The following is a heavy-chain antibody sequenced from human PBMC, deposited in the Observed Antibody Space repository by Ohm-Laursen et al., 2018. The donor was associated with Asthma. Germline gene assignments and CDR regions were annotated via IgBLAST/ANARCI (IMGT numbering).Heavy chain of an antibody. CDR3: AKGGSSSWYEMDV. CDR1: GFTFSRYA. D-gene: IGHD6-13*01. Sequence: SLRLSCAASGFTFSRYAISWVRQAPGKGPEWVSTISDSGGSTYYADSVKGRFTISRDNSKNTLYLQMNSLRAEDTAVYYCAKGGSSSWYEMDVWGQGTTVTVSS. V-gene: IGHV3-23*01. CDR2: ISDSGGST. J-gene: IGHJ6*02.